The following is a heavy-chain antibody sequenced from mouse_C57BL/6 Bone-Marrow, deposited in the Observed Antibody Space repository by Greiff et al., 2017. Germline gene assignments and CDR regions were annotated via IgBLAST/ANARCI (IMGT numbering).Heavy chain of an antibody. V-gene: IGHV1-81*01. CDR3: ARRAYYSNYGFAY. CDR1: GYTFTSYG. D-gene: IGHD2-5*01. J-gene: IGHJ3*01. Sequence: VKLVESGAELARPGASVKLSCKASGYTFTSYGISWVKQRTGQGLEWIGEIYPRSGNTYYNEKFKGKATLTADKSSSTAYMELRSLTSEDSAVYFCARRAYYSNYGFAYWGQGTLVTVSA. CDR2: IYPRSGNT.